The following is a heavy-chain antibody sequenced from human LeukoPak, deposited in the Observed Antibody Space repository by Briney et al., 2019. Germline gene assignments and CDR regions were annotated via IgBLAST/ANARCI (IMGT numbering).Heavy chain of an antibody. V-gene: IGHV4-39*07. CDR2: IHYSGSA. CDR1: GGFISSSSYY. Sequence: PSETLSLTCTVSGGFISSSSYYWGWIRQPPGKGLEWIGSIHYSGSAYYSPSLKSRVTISVDTSKNQFSLKLSSVTATDTAVYYCAREKGSRYGPRDYWGQGTLVTVSS. J-gene: IGHJ4*02. CDR3: AREKGSRYGPRDY. D-gene: IGHD4/OR15-4a*01.